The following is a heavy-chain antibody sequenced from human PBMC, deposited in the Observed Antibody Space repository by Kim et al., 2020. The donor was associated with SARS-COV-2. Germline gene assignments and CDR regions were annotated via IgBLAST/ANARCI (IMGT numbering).Heavy chain of an antibody. D-gene: IGHD6-6*01. CDR1: GGSVSSSNYY. J-gene: IGHJ5*02. V-gene: IGHV4-39*02. Sequence: SETLSLTCTVSGGSVSSSNYYWGWIRQPPGKGLGWIGNIYYTGDTYYNPSLKSRVTISVDTSKNHFSLKLSSLTAADTAVYYCARLEYSSSSRLFDPWGQGTLVTVSS. CDR2: IYYTGDT. CDR3: ARLEYSSSSRLFDP.